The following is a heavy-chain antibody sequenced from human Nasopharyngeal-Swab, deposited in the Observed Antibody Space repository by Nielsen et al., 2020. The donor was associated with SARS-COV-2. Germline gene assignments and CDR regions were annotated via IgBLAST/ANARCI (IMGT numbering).Heavy chain of an antibody. CDR1: GYTFTSYY. D-gene: IGHD3-3*01. CDR3: ARDGFWGGYYRGWFDP. V-gene: IGHV1-2*02. CDR2: INPNSGGT. Sequence: ASVKVSCKASGYTFTSYYMHWVRQAPGQGLEWMGWINPNSGGTNYAQKFQGRVTMTRDTSISTAYMELSRLRSDDTAVYYCARDGFWGGYYRGWFDPWGQGTLVTVSS. J-gene: IGHJ5*02.